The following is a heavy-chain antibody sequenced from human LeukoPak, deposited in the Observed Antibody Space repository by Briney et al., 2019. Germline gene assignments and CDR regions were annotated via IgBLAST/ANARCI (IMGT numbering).Heavy chain of an antibody. Sequence: SETLSLTCTVSGGSISPYYWSWIRQPPGKGLEWIGYVYYSGSTYYNPPLKSQVTISVDTSKNQFSLKLSSVTAADTAVYYCGGLGDILTGYYMIDYWGQGTLVTVSS. V-gene: IGHV4-59*04. J-gene: IGHJ4*02. CDR2: VYYSGST. CDR3: GGLGDILTGYYMIDY. D-gene: IGHD3-9*01. CDR1: GGSISPYY.